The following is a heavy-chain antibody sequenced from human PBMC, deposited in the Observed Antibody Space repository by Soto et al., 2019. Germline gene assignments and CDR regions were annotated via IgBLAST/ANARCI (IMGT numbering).Heavy chain of an antibody. CDR3: ARVYDFWSGLNFDY. CDR2: IYYSGST. J-gene: IGHJ4*02. V-gene: IGHV4-39*01. D-gene: IGHD3-3*01. CDR1: GGSISSSSYY. Sequence: SETLSLTCTVSGGSISSSSYYWGWIRQPPGKGLEWNGSIYYSGSTYYNPSLKSRVTISVDTSKNQFSLKLSSVTAADTAVYYCARVYDFWSGLNFDYWGQGTLVTVAS.